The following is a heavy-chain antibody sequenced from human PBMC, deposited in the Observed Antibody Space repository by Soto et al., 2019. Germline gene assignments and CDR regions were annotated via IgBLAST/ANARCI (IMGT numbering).Heavy chain of an antibody. CDR2: INSDGSST. CDR1: GFTFSSYW. V-gene: IGHV3-74*01. J-gene: IGHJ3*02. D-gene: IGHD5-12*01. Sequence: LRLSCAASGFTFSSYWMHWVRQAPGKGLVWVSRINSDGSSTSYADSVKGRFTISRDNAKNTLYLQMNSLRAEDTAVYYCGRDGYNLGGADIWGQGTMVTVSS. CDR3: GRDGYNLGGADI.